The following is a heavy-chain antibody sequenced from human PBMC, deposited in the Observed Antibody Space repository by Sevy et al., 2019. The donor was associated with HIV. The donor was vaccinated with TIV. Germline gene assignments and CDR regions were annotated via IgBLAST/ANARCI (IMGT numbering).Heavy chain of an antibody. CDR1: GFNFRNSW. J-gene: IGHJ4*02. D-gene: IGHD1-26*01. CDR3: VRDKEVGASILDH. V-gene: IGHV3-7*03. CDR2: IKQDGYET. Sequence: GGSLRLSCAASGFNFRNSWMAWVRQTPGKGLEFLADIKQDGYETYYVDSVKGRFTISRDNAKNSLNLQMNSLRAEDTAIYFCVRDKEVGASILDHWGQGTPVTVSS.